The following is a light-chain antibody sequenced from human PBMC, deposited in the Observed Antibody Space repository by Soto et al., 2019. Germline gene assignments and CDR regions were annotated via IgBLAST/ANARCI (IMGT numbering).Light chain of an antibody. CDR1: QYINTR. V-gene: IGKV3-11*01. J-gene: IGKJ1*01. CDR2: QTA. CDR3: RQRQSWPRT. Sequence: EIVLTQSPATLSSFPGYRVTLSCRASQYINTRLAWYQHRPGQAPRLLIYQTAIRAAGIPARFSASGTGTDFTLTISDVQTEDFAVYYCRQRQSWPRTVGQGTKVDI.